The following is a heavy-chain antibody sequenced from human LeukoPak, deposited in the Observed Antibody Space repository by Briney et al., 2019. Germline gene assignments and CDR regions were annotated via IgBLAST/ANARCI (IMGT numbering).Heavy chain of an antibody. CDR2: VKQDESEK. CDR1: GFTFSNYW. Sequence: GGSLRLSCAGSGFTFSNYWMTWVRQAPGKGLEWVANVKQDESEKHYVDSVKGRFTISRDNAKSSLYPRMDSLRVEDTAVYYCARDRDYHDDRTDYYYDAFDIWGQGTTVTVSS. V-gene: IGHV3-7*01. D-gene: IGHD3-22*01. J-gene: IGHJ3*02. CDR3: ARDRDYHDDRTDYYYDAFDI.